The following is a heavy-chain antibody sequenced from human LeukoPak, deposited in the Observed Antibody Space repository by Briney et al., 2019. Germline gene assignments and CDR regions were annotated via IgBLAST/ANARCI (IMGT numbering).Heavy chain of an antibody. CDR1: GGTFSSYA. CDR3: ARDYYDILTGYFSFDY. CDR2: TIPIFGTA. Sequence: SVKVSCKASGGTFSSYAISWVRQAPGQGLEWMGRTIPIFGTANYAQKFQGRVTITAEKSTRTAYMELSSLRYEGTAVYYCARDYYDILTGYFSFDYWGQGTLVTVSS. D-gene: IGHD3-9*01. V-gene: IGHV1-69*06. J-gene: IGHJ4*02.